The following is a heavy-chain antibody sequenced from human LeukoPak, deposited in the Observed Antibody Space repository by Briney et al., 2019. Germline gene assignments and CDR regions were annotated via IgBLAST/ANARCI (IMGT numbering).Heavy chain of an antibody. CDR2: ISSSGSAI. Sequence: GGPLRLSCAASGFTFGCCAMIWVRQAPGKALEWVSAISSSGSAIFYADSVRGRFTISRDNSKKTLSLQMSSLRVEDTAVYYCANGVRGNYYGMDVWGQGTTVTVSS. V-gene: IGHV3-23*01. J-gene: IGHJ6*02. D-gene: IGHD3-10*01. CDR1: GFTFGCCA. CDR3: ANGVRGNYYGMDV.